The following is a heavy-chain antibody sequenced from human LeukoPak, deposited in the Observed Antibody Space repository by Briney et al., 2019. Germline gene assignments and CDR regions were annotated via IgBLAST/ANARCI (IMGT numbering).Heavy chain of an antibody. D-gene: IGHD5-18*01. Sequence: SETLSLTCTVSGGSISSCYWSWIRQPPGKGLEWIGYFYYSGSTNYNPSLKSRVTISVDTSKNQFSLKLSSVTAADTAVYYCATRDRRVDTAMARGYAFDIWGQGTMVTVSS. CDR3: ATRDRRVDTAMARGYAFDI. CDR2: FYYSGST. J-gene: IGHJ3*02. CDR1: GGSISSCY. V-gene: IGHV4-59*01.